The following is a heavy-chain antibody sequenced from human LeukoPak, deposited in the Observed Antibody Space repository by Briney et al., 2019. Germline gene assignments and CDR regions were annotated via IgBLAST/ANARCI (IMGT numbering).Heavy chain of an antibody. CDR3: ARDGAVITIFGVVTSSDY. D-gene: IGHD3-3*01. Sequence: ASVKGSCKASGYTFTGYYMHWVRQAPGQGLEWMGWINPNSGGTNYAQKFQGRVTMTRDTSISTAYMELSRLRSDDTAVYYCARDGAVITIFGVVTSSDYWGQGTLVTVSS. V-gene: IGHV1-2*02. CDR1: GYTFTGYY. J-gene: IGHJ4*02. CDR2: INPNSGGT.